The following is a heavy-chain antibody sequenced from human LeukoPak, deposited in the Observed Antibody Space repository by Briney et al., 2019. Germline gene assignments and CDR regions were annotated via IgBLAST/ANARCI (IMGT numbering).Heavy chain of an antibody. V-gene: IGHV3-73*01. D-gene: IGHD1-26*01. CDR2: IDKEKNSYATAS. CDR3: TRDSGTYNWLDP. J-gene: IGHJ5*02. CDR1: GFTFSGSA. Sequence: PGGSLRHSCAASGFTFSGSAIHWVRQSFGKGLEWIGHIDKEKNSYATASAYAVSVEGRFTVSRDDSKNMAFLQVSGLKTEDTALYFCTRDSGTYNWLDPWGQGTLVTVSS.